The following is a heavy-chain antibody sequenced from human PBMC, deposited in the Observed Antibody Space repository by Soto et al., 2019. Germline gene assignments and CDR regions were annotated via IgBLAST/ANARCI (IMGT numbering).Heavy chain of an antibody. CDR1: GFTFSSYW. J-gene: IGHJ3*02. V-gene: IGHV3-74*01. CDR3: AREQQWRYDAFDI. D-gene: IGHD6-19*01. Sequence: GGSLRLSCAASGFTFSSYWMHWVRQAPGKGLVWVTRINSDGSSTSYADSVKGRFTISRDNAKNTLYLQMNSLRAEDTAVYYCAREQQWRYDAFDIWGQGTMVTVSS. CDR2: INSDGSST.